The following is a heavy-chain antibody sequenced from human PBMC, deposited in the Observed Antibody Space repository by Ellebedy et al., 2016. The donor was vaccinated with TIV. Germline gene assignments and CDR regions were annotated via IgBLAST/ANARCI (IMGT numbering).Heavy chain of an antibody. CDR2: IYSGNKT. V-gene: IGHV3-66*01. CDR3: AVVAGSWYFDL. J-gene: IGHJ2*01. CDR1: GFSVSSNY. D-gene: IGHD6-19*01. Sequence: PGGSLRLSCEASGFSVSSNYITWVRQAPGKGLQWVSVIYSGNKTHYADSVRGRFTISRDNSKNTMFLQMSSLRAEDTALYYCAVVAGSWYFDLWGRGTLVTVSS.